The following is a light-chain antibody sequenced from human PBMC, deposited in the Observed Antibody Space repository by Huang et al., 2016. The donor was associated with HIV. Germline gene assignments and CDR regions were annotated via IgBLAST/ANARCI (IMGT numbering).Light chain of an antibody. CDR1: QSISTY. CDR3: QQRSEWLT. Sequence: EIVLTQSPATLSLSPGERATLSCRASQSISTYLAWYQHRPGQSPRLLIDDASKRSVGVPTRCSGRGAGTDFTLTISSQEPEDFAVYFCQQRSEWLTFGGGTRVDI. V-gene: IGKV3-11*01. J-gene: IGKJ4*01. CDR2: DAS.